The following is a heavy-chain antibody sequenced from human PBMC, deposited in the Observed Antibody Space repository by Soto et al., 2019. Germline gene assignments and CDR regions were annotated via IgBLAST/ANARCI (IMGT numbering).Heavy chain of an antibody. V-gene: IGHV1-3*01. D-gene: IGHD2-15*01. J-gene: IGHJ4*02. CDR3: ARSPVCSGGSCLYYFDY. CDR2: INAGNGNT. CDR1: GYTFTSYA. Sequence: ASVKVSCKASGYTFTSYAMHWVRQAPGQRLEWMGWINAGNGNTKYSQKFQGRVTITRDTSASTVYMELSSLRSEDTAVYYCARSPVCSGGSCLYYFDYWGQGTLVTAPQ.